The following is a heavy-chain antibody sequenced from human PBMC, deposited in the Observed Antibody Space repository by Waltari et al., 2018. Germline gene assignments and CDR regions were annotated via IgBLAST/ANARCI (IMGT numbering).Heavy chain of an antibody. D-gene: IGHD2-15*01. CDR2: SYSHGTT. CDR3: TTRVAISGVPGMPDY. J-gene: IGHJ4*02. Sequence: EVQLVESGGGLIQAGGSLRLSCAASGFTVGSTYRAWVRQAPGKGLESVAISYSHGTTSYADSVKGRFTISRDNSKNTLFLQMSSVRVDDTAMYYCTTRVAISGVPGMPDYWGQGTLVTVSS. V-gene: IGHV3-53*01. CDR1: GFTVGSTY.